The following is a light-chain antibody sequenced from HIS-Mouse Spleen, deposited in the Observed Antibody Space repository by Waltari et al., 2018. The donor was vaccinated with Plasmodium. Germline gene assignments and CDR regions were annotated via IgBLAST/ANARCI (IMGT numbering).Light chain of an antibody. Sequence: LTQPASVSGSPGQSITISCTGTSSDVGSYNLFPWYQQHPGKAPKLMIYEGSKRPSGVSNRFSGSKSGNTASLTISGLQAEDEADYYCCSYAGSSTFVVFGGGTKLTVL. J-gene: IGLJ2*01. CDR2: EGS. V-gene: IGLV2-23*03. CDR3: CSYAGSSTFVV. CDR1: SSDVGSYNL.